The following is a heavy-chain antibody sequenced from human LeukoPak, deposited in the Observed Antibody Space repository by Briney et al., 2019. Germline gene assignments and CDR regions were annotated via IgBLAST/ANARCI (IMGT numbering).Heavy chain of an antibody. CDR2: IYYSGST. Sequence: PSETLSLTCTVSGGSISSSSYYWGWIRQPPGKGLEWIGSIYYSGSTYYNPSLKSRVTISVDTSKNQLSLKLSSVTAADTAVYFCASVRSGSHYFDYWGQGTLVTVSS. D-gene: IGHD1-26*01. V-gene: IGHV4-39*01. CDR3: ASVRSGSHYFDY. CDR1: GGSISSSSYY. J-gene: IGHJ4*02.